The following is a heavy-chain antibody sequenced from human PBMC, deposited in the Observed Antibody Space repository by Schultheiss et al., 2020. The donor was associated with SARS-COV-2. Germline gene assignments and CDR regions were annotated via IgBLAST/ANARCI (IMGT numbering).Heavy chain of an antibody. CDR2: TSYDGNNN. J-gene: IGHJ6*02. CDR3: AKDLSRSSSSDYYYGMDV. Sequence: GGSLRLSCAASGFTFNRYALHWVRQAPGKGLEWVAVTSYDGNNNKYADSVKGRFTISRDNSKNTLYLQMNSLRAEDTAVYYCAKDLSRSSSSDYYYGMDVWGQGTTVTVSS. D-gene: IGHD6-6*01. CDR1: GFTFNRYA. V-gene: IGHV3-30*04.